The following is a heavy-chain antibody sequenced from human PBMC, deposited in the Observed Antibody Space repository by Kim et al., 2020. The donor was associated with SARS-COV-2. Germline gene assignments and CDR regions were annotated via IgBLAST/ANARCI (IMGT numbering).Heavy chain of an antibody. CDR2: IYPGDSDT. CDR3: ASFGIVGATIDPDFDY. D-gene: IGHD1-26*01. V-gene: IGHV5-51*01. J-gene: IGHJ4*02. CDR1: GYSFTSYW. Sequence: GESLKISCKGSGYSFTSYWIGWVRQMPGKGLEWMGIIYPGDSDTRYSPSFQGQVTISADKSISTAYLQWSSLKASDTAMYYCASFGIVGATIDPDFDYWGQGTLVTVSS.